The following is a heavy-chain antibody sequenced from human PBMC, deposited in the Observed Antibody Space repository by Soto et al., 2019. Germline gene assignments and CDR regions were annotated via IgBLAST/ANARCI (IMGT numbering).Heavy chain of an antibody. V-gene: IGHV1-69*06. Sequence: SVKVSCKASGGTFSSYAISWVRQAPGQGLEWMGGIIPIFGTANYAQKFQGRVTITADKSTSTAYMELSSLRSEDTAVYYCARTSSRDGYNRPFGYWGQGTLVAVSS. CDR3: ARTSSRDGYNRPFGY. CDR1: GGTFSSYA. D-gene: IGHD5-12*01. J-gene: IGHJ4*02. CDR2: IIPIFGTA.